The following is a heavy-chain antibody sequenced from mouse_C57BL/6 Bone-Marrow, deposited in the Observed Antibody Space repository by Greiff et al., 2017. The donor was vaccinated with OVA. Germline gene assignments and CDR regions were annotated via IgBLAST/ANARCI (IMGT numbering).Heavy chain of an antibody. CDR2: IDPSDSYT. V-gene: IGHV1-59*01. CDR1: GYTFTSYW. D-gene: IGHD1-1*01. Sequence: QVQLQQPGAELVRPGTSVKLSCKASGYTFTSYWMHWVKQRPGQGLEWIGVIDPSDSYTNYNQKFKGKATLTVAPSSSTAYLQLSSLTSRDSAVYYCARHRVVYYYGSSFDYWGRGTTLTVSA. J-gene: IGHJ2*01. CDR3: ARHRVVYYYGSSFDY.